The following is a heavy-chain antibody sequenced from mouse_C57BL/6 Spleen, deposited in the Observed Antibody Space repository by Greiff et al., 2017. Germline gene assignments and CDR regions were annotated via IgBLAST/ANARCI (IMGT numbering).Heavy chain of an antibody. CDR2: IHPSDGGT. CDR1: GYTFTSYW. CDR3: AIGVYYGSSYDGGCAY. D-gene: IGHD1-1*01. V-gene: IGHV1-74*01. J-gene: IGHJ3*01. Sequence: QVQLQQPGAELVKPGASVTVSCKASGYTFTSYWMHWVKQRPGQGLEWIGRIHPSDGGTNYNQKFKGKATLTVDKSSSTAYMQLSSLTSEDSAVYYGAIGVYYGSSYDGGCAYWGQGTLVTVSA.